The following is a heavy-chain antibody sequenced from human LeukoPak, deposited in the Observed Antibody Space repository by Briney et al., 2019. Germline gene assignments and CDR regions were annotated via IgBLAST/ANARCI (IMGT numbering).Heavy chain of an antibody. CDR3: ARAVWGEYSSPD. CDR1: GFTFSSFW. CDR2: IKQGGDEK. Sequence: GGSLRLSCAASGFTFSSFWMSWVRQAPGKGLEWVANIKQGGDEKYYVDSVKGRFTISRDNAKNSPYLQMNSLRAEDTAVYFCARAVWGEYSSPDWGQGTLVTVSS. V-gene: IGHV3-7*01. D-gene: IGHD3-16*01. J-gene: IGHJ4*02.